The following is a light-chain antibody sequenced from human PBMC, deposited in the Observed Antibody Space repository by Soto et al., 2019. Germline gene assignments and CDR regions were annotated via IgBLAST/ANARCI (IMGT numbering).Light chain of an antibody. Sequence: DTVLTQFPCTLPLSPGERASLSCRSSQSVTSNYLAWYQQKPGQAPRILIFGASSRATGIPDKFSGSGSGTDFTLTIRRLEPDDFAVYYCQHYGSPSWTFGQGTKVDI. V-gene: IGKV3-20*01. CDR2: GAS. J-gene: IGKJ1*01. CDR1: QSVTSNY. CDR3: QHYGSPSWT.